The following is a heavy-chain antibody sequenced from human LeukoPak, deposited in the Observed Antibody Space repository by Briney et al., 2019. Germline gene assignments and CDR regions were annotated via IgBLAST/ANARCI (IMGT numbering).Heavy chain of an antibody. Sequence: GGSLRLPCAASGFTFSSYGMSWVRQAPGKGLEWVSAISGSGGSTYYADSVKGRFTISRDNSKNTLYLQMNSLRSEDTAVYYCARVRTITMVRGVITPLGYWGQGTLVTVSS. J-gene: IGHJ4*02. V-gene: IGHV3-23*01. CDR1: GFTFSSYG. CDR2: ISGSGGST. D-gene: IGHD3-10*01. CDR3: ARVRTITMVRGVITPLGY.